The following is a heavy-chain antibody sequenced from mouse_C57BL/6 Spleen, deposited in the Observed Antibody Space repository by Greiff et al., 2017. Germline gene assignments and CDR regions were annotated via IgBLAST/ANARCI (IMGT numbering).Heavy chain of an antibody. CDR3: ARGIGYNAMDY. J-gene: IGHJ4*01. V-gene: IGHV14-2*01. Sequence: VQLKESGAELVKPGASVKLSCTASGFNIKDYYMHWVQQRPEKGLEWIVRIVPEDGETKYAPKFKGKATIAAVTSSNTAYLQLSSLTSDDTAVYYWARGIGYNAMDYWGQGTSVTVSS. CDR2: IVPEDGET. CDR1: GFNIKDYY.